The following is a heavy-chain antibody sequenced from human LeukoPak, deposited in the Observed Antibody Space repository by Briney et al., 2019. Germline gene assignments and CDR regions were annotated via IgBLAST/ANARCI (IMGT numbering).Heavy chain of an antibody. CDR1: GGSFNSYV. J-gene: IGHJ3*02. V-gene: IGHV1-69*04. CDR2: IIPILNVA. D-gene: IGHD3-22*01. CDR3: TREGVYSPDGSGYHRDAFDI. Sequence: SVKVSCKASGGSFNSYVITWVRQTPGQGLEWMGRIIPILNVANFAQKFQGRVTITADKSTNTAHMELSSLRSEDTAVYYCTREGVYSPDGSGYHRDAFDIWGQGTVVTVSS.